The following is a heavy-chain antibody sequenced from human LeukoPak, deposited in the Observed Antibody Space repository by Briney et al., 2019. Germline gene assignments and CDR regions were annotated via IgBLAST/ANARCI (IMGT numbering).Heavy chain of an antibody. V-gene: IGHV3-21*01. Sequence: NYIYYADSGKRRFTISRDNAKNSLYLQMNSLRAEDTAVYYCARGQHSSSPPGNYYYYYMDVWGKGTTVTVSS. D-gene: IGHD6-13*01. CDR3: ARGQHSSSPPGNYYYYYMDV. CDR2: NYI. J-gene: IGHJ6*03.